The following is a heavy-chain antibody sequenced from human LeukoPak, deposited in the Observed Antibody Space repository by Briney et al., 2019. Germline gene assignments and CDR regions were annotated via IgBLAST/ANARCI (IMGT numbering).Heavy chain of an antibody. D-gene: IGHD2-21*01. CDR3: ARTVWFYYDY. CDR1: GFTFTSHW. J-gene: IGHJ4*02. Sequence: GGSLRLSCEASGFTFTSHWMSWVRQAPGKGLEWVATIHPDGSETYYLDSVGGRFTISRDNAKNSLYLHLNTLRADDAAVYYCARTVWFYYDYWGQGTLVTVSS. CDR2: IHPDGSET. V-gene: IGHV3-7*05.